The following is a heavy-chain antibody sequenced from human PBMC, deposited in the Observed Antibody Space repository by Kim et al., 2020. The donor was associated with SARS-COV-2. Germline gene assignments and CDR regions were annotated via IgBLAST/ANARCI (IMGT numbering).Heavy chain of an antibody. V-gene: IGHV3-23*03. Sequence: ADPMKGRFTNSRDNSKNTLYLQMNSLRAEDTAVYYCAKDSRASGSYYNYWGQGTLVTVSS. D-gene: IGHD3-10*01. CDR3: AKDSRASGSYYNY. J-gene: IGHJ4*02.